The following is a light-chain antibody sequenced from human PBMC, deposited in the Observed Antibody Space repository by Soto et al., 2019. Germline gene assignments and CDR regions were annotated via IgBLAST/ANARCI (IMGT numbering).Light chain of an antibody. CDR1: QSISNW. V-gene: IGKV1-5*01. J-gene: IGKJ1*01. CDR2: DAS. Sequence: DIQMTQSPSTLSASVGDRVTITCRASQSISNWLAWYQQKPGMAPKLLIFDASSLEGGVPSRFSGSGSGTEFTLTISSLQPDDFATYYCQQYNNYPPWSFGQGTKVDIK. CDR3: QQYNNYPPWS.